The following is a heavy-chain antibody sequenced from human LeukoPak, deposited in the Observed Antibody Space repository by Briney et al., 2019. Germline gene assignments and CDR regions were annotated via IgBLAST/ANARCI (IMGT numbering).Heavy chain of an antibody. J-gene: IGHJ4*02. CDR1: GYTFNSYG. CDR3: ARAGTSGWQPFDY. D-gene: IGHD6-19*01. V-gene: IGHV1-18*01. CDR2: INIYNGDT. Sequence: AAVTVSYKASGYTFNSYGIIWVRQAPGQGLAWMGWINIYNGDTNYAQKVQSRVTMTTDTSTTTAYMELRSLRPDDTAVYYCARAGTSGWQPFDYWGQGTLVTVSS.